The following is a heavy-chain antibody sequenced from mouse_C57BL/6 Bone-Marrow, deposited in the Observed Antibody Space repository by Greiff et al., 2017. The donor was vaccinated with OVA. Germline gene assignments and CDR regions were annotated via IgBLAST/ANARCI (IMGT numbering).Heavy chain of an antibody. J-gene: IGHJ2*01. CDR3: ARGGLFPFDY. D-gene: IGHD1-1*01. V-gene: IGHV1-26*01. CDR2: INPNNGGT. Sequence: EVQLQQSGPELVKPGASVKISCKASGYTFTDYYMNWVKQSHGKSLEWIGDINPNNGGTSYNQKFKGKATLTVDKSSSTAYMELRSLTSEDSAVYYCARGGLFPFDYWGQGTTLTVSS. CDR1: GYTFTDYY.